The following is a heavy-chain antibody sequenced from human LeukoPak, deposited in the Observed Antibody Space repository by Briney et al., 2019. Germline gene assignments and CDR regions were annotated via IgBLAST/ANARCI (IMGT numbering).Heavy chain of an antibody. CDR1: GYTFTSYA. CDR3: ARRLPYYYDSSGSLWNWFDP. Sequence: ASVKVSCKASGYTFTSYAMNWVRQAPGQGLEWMGWINTNTGNPTYAQGFTGRFVFSLDTSVSTAYLQISSLKAEDTAVYYCARRLPYYYDSSGSLWNWFDPWGQGTLVTVSS. D-gene: IGHD3-22*01. CDR2: INTNTGNP. J-gene: IGHJ5*02. V-gene: IGHV7-4-1*02.